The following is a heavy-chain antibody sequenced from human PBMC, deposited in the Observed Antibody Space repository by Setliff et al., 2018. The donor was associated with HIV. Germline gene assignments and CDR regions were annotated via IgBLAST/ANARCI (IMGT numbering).Heavy chain of an antibody. CDR3: ARIRAMVRGVTSYDAFGI. D-gene: IGHD3-10*01. CDR2: IAPNLRMP. Sequence: SVKVSCKTSGGTFNTYPIAWVRQAPGQGLEWMGGIAPNLRMPNYIQKFKGRLTITADESTSTVYMELSSLRSEDTAVYYCARIRAMVRGVTSYDAFGIWGQGTKVTVSS. J-gene: IGHJ3*02. CDR1: GGTFNTYP. V-gene: IGHV1-69*10.